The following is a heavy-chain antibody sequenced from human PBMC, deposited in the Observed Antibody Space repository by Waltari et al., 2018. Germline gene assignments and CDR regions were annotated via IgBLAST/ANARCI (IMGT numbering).Heavy chain of an antibody. CDR3: ARDGGIAARDAFDI. D-gene: IGHD6-6*01. J-gene: IGHJ3*02. CDR1: GFTFSSYA. Sequence: VQLVESGGGLVQPGGSLRLSCAASGFTFSSYAMSWVRQAPGKGLEWIGYIYYSGSTNYNPSLKSRVTISVDTSKNQFSLKLSSVTAADTAVYYCARDGGIAARDAFDIWGQGTMVTVSS. V-gene: IGHV4-59*01. CDR2: IYYSGST.